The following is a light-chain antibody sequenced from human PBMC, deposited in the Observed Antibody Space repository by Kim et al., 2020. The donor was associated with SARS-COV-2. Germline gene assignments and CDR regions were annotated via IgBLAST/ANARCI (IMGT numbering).Light chain of an antibody. CDR2: GKN. CDR3: KSRDTIGDRRV. J-gene: IGLJ3*02. Sequence: SSELTQDPAVSVALGQTVKITCQGDSLRIFYAAWYQQKPGQAPVLVLSGKNNRPSGIPDRFSGSNSGDTASLTITGAQPEDEADYYCKSRDTIGDRRVFGGGTQLTVL. CDR1: SLRIFY. V-gene: IGLV3-19*01.